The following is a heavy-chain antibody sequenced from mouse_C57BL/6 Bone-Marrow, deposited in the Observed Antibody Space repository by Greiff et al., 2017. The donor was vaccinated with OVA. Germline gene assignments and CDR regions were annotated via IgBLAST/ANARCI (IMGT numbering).Heavy chain of an antibody. CDR2: IDPENGDT. CDR3: NTSRYWYCDD. Sequence: VQLQQSGAELVRPGASVKLSCTASGFNIKDDYMHWVKQRPEQGLEWIGWIDPENGDTEYASKFKGKATITADPSSNTAYMQLRSLTSEDTAVYYCNTSRYWYCDDWGTGTTVTVSA. J-gene: IGHJ1*03. V-gene: IGHV14-4*01. CDR1: GFNIKDDY. D-gene: IGHD1-1*01.